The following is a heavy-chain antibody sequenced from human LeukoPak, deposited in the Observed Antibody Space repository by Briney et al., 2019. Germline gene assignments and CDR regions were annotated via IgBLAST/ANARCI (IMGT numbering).Heavy chain of an antibody. CDR1: GFTFSDYY. CDR3: ARSVYYYYMDV. CDR2: ISSSGSTI. J-gene: IGHJ6*03. Sequence: GGSLRLSCAASGFTFSDYYMSWIRQAPGKGLEWVSYISSSGSTIYYADSVKGRFTISRDNAKNSLYLQMDSLRAEDTAVYYCARSVYYYYMDVWGKGTTVTVSS. V-gene: IGHV3-11*01.